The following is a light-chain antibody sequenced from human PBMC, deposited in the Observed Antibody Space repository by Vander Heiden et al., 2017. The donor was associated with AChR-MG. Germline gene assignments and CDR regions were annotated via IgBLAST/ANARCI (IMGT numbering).Light chain of an antibody. J-gene: IGKJ2*01. V-gene: IGKV2-28*01. Sequence: DFVMTQSPLSLPVTHGEPATIPCRCSQSLLYSNGYNYLDWYLQNPGQSPQILIYLGSNRAPGVPDRFSGSGSGTDFTLKISRVEAEDVGVYYCMQTLQAPLTFGQGTKLEI. CDR3: MQTLQAPLT. CDR2: LGS. CDR1: QSLLYSNGYNY.